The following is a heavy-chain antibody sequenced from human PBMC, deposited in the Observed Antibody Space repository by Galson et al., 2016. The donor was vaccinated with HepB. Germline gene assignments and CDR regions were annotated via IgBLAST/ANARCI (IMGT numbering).Heavy chain of an antibody. V-gene: IGHV4-61*08. Sequence: ETLSLTCTVSGASVSSTGYYWSWIRQPPGKGLEWIGYIFYFDNTNYNPSLKSRVTISVDTSKNQFSLKLNSVTAADTAVYYCASDSTYGNFWGQGTLPPSPQ. D-gene: IGHD3-10*01. CDR3: ASDSTYGNF. J-gene: IGHJ4*02. CDR2: IFYFDNT. CDR1: GASVSSTGYY.